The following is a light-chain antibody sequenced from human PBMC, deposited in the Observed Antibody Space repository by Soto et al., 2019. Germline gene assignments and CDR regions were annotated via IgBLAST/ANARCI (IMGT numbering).Light chain of an antibody. J-gene: IGKJ1*01. Sequence: EIVLTQAPGTLSLSPGERATLSCSASQSVRSNYLAWYQQKPGQAPRLHIYGASSRATGIPDRFSGSGSGTDFTLTISRLEPEDFAVYYCQQYDTSPWTFGQGTKVEIK. CDR3: QQYDTSPWT. V-gene: IGKV3-20*01. CDR2: GAS. CDR1: QSVRSNY.